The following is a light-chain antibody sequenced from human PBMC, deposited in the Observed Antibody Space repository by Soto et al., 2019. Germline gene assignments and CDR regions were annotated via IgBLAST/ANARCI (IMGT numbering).Light chain of an antibody. V-gene: IGKV3-20*01. CDR2: GAS. CDR1: QTLSDSY. J-gene: IGKJ3*01. Sequence: EIVLTQSPGTLSVSPGERATLSCKASQTLSDSYIAWYQLKPGQAPRLVIYGASVRATGIPDRFSGSGSGTDFTLTISRLEPEDFAVYFCQHYGTSPLFVFGPGTKVDIK. CDR3: QHYGTSPLFV.